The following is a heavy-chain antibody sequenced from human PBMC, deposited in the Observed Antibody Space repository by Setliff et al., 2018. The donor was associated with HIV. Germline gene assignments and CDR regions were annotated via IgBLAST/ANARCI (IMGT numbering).Heavy chain of an antibody. Sequence: SETLSLTCSVSSGFMTGHYWTWVRQPPGEGLEWIGYLHSLGSPRVSDTPNYSPSLKSRITISLDTSKNQFSLKLSSVTAADTAVYYCARDTYISGNHYYYYYMDVWGKGTTVTVSS. V-gene: IGHV4-4*08. CDR3: ARDTYISGNHYYYYYMDV. D-gene: IGHD3-10*01. CDR1: SGFMTGHY. J-gene: IGHJ6*03. CDR2: LHSLGSPRVSDTP.